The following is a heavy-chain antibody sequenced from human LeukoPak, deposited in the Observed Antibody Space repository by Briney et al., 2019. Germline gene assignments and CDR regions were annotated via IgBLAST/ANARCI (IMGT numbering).Heavy chain of an antibody. CDR1: GFTVSSNS. CDR2: IYSDNT. V-gene: IGHV3-53*01. J-gene: IGHJ4*02. Sequence: PGGSLRVSCTVSGFTVSSNSMSWVRQAPGKGLEWVSFIYSDNTHYSYSVKGRFTISRDNSREMVYLQMNSLRAEDTAVYYCARSTIELELRFDYWGQGTLVTVSS. CDR3: ARSTIELELRFDY. D-gene: IGHD5-18*01.